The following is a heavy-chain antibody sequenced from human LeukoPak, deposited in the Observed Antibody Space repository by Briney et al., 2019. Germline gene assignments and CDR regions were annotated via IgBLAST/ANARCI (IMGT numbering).Heavy chain of an antibody. Sequence: SVKVSCKASGGSFISYAISWVRQVPGQGLEYLGGGIPNFRRTQYSQKFEGRVTITTDETIASMEVRSLTSEDTAVYYCARTGRYSNYDSSYHMDVWGKGTPVIVS. CDR3: ARTGRYSNYDSSYHMDV. D-gene: IGHD4-11*01. CDR1: GGSFISYA. J-gene: IGHJ6*03. CDR2: GIPNFRRT. V-gene: IGHV1-69*05.